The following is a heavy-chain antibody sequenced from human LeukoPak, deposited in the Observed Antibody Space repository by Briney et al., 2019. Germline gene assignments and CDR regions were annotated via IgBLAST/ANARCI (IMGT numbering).Heavy chain of an antibody. Sequence: SVKVSCKASGGTFXSYAISWVRQAPGQGLEWMGRIIPILGIANYAQKFQGRVTITADKSTSTAYMELSSLRSEDTAVYYCARDLIAARPVAPFDYWGQGTLVTVSS. CDR2: IIPILGIA. CDR3: ARDLIAARPVAPFDY. CDR1: GGTFXSYA. V-gene: IGHV1-69*04. J-gene: IGHJ4*02. D-gene: IGHD6-6*01.